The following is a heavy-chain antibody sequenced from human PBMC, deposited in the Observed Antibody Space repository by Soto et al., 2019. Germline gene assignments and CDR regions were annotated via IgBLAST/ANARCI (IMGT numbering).Heavy chain of an antibody. J-gene: IGHJ4*02. V-gene: IGHV1-2*02. CDR1: GYTFTGHY. CDR2: IGPASGDT. D-gene: IGHD3-10*01. CDR3: GRGRSGQLVVFY. Sequence: QVQLVQSGAEVKKPGASVKVSCKASGYTFTGHYIHWVRQAPGQGPEWMGEIGPASGDTRYAPKFQGRVTMTRETSITTVYMELNNLRPDDTAVYYCGRGRSGQLVVFYWGQGTPVTVSS.